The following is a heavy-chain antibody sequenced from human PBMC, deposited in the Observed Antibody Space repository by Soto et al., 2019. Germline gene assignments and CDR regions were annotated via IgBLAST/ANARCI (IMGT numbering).Heavy chain of an antibody. Sequence: QVQLQESGPGLVKPSETLSLSCTVSGGSISSYYWSWIRQPPGKGMEWIGYVHHSWGSTYNPSLQSRVAISRDTAKSQFSLKRTSVTATDTAVYYCARQGFGALHGLVDVWGQGTTVTGSS. CDR3: ARQGFGALHGLVDV. CDR1: GGSISSYY. CDR2: VHHSWGS. J-gene: IGHJ6*02. V-gene: IGHV4-59*08. D-gene: IGHD3-10*01.